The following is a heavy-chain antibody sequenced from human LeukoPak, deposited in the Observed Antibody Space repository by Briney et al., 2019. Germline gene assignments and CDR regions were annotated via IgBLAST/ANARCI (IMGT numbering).Heavy chain of an antibody. CDR2: MNPNSGNT. D-gene: IGHD3-10*01. CDR1: GYTFTSYD. CDR3: ARGGWFGDYYYYGMDV. J-gene: IGHJ6*02. Sequence: ASVKVSSKASGYTFTSYDINWVRQAPGQGGEWMGWMNPNSGNTGYAQKFQGRVTMTRNTSISTAYMELSSLRSEDTAVYYCARGGWFGDYYYYGMDVWGQGTTVTVSS. V-gene: IGHV1-8*01.